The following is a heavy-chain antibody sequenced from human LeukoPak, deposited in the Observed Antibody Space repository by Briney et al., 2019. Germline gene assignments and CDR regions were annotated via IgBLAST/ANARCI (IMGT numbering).Heavy chain of an antibody. Sequence: PSETLSLTCAVYGGSFSGYYWSWIRQPPGKGLEWIGEINHSGSTNYNPSLKSRVTISVDTSKNQFSLKLSSVTAAGTAVYYCASGYGSGSYFYVYYFDYWGQGTLVTVSS. J-gene: IGHJ4*02. CDR3: ASGYGSGSYFYVYYFDY. D-gene: IGHD3-10*01. CDR1: GGSFSGYY. CDR2: INHSGST. V-gene: IGHV4-34*01.